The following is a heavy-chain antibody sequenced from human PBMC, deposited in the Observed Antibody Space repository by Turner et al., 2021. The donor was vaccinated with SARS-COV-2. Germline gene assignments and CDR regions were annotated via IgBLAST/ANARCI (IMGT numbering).Heavy chain of an antibody. CDR1: GTSLKTRGYF. J-gene: IGHJ3*02. CDR3: ATPSDRLAAAGGFDI. CDR2: LSYSGST. V-gene: IGHV4-39*01. D-gene: IGHD6-13*01. Sequence: QVHLQESGPGLVQPSETLALTCSVSGTSLKTRGYFWAWIRQPPGKALEWIGSLSYSGSTYYKASLRSRVTISGDTSKNQFSLRMTSVTASDTAVYYCATPSDRLAAAGGFDIWGHGTLVAVTS.